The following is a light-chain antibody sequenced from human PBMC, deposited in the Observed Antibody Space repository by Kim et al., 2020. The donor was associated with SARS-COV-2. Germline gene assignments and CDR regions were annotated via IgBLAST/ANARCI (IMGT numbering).Light chain of an antibody. J-gene: IGKJ2*01. V-gene: IGKV3-15*01. CDR1: QSVSSS. CDR2: CAS. CDR3: LQYNYWPYT. Sequence: SGSPGEGATLSRRASQSVSSSLAWYQQHPGQAPRLLISCASTRATGIPARFSGSVSGTEFTLTISSLQSEDFALYYCLQYNYWPYTFGQGTKLEI.